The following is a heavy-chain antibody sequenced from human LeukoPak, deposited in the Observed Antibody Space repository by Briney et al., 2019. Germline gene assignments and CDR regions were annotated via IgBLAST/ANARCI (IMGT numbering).Heavy chain of an antibody. Sequence: ASVKVSCKASGYTFTSYGISWVRQAPGQGLEWMGWISACNGNTNYAQNLQGRVTMTTDTSTSTAYMELRSLRSDDTAVYYCARGLARKGGIAAVWVWFDPWGQGTLVTVSS. CDR2: ISACNGNT. CDR3: ARGLARKGGIAAVWVWFDP. V-gene: IGHV1-18*01. D-gene: IGHD6-13*01. J-gene: IGHJ5*02. CDR1: GYTFTSYG.